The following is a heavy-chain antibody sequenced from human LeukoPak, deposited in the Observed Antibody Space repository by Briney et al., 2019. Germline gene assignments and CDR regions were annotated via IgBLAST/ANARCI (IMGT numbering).Heavy chain of an antibody. CDR3: ARGSSGWYEDAFDI. J-gene: IGHJ3*02. V-gene: IGHV3-13*05. CDR1: GFTFSSYD. Sequence: GGSLRLSCAASGFTFSSYDMHWVRQATGKGLEWVSAIGTAGDPYHPGSVKGRFTISRENAKNSLYLQMNSLRAGDTAVYYCARGSSGWYEDAFDIWGQGTMVTVSS. D-gene: IGHD6-19*01. CDR2: IGTAGDP.